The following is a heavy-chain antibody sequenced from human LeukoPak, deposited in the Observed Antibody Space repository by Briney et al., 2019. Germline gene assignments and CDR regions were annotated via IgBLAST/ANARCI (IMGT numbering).Heavy chain of an antibody. D-gene: IGHD6-13*01. Sequence: PSETLSLTCAVYGRSFSGCYWSWIRQPPGKGLEWIGEINHSGSTNYNPSLKSRVTISVDTSKNQFSLKLSSVTAADTAVYYCARRKLVPANWFDPWGQGTLVTVSS. CDR1: GRSFSGCY. V-gene: IGHV4-34*01. CDR3: ARRKLVPANWFDP. J-gene: IGHJ5*02. CDR2: INHSGST.